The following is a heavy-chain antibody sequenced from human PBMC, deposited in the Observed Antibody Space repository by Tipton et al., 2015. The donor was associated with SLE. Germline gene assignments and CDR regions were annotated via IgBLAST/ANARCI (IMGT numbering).Heavy chain of an antibody. CDR1: GFTFSRYG. CDR2: IWYDGSNT. CDR3: ARGLGHLVDGYFDL. J-gene: IGHJ2*01. V-gene: IGHV3-33*01. D-gene: IGHD6-6*01. Sequence: QLVQSGGGVVQPGTSLRLSCAAPGFTFSRYGMHWVRQAPGKGLEWVAGIWYDGSNTHYADSVKGRFTISRDNSKNTLYVQMNSLRVEDTAVYYCARGLGHLVDGYFDLWGRGTLVTVSS.